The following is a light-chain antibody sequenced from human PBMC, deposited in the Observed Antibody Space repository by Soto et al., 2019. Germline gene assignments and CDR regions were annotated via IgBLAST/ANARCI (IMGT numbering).Light chain of an antibody. CDR2: EVS. Sequence: QSALTQPASVSGSPGQSITISCTGTSGDVDAFDYVSWYQQHPGKAPKLMIFEVSDCPSGVSDRFSGSKSGSTASLTISGLQAEDEADYFCTSFTSSSTQVFGTGTKLTVL. J-gene: IGLJ1*01. CDR3: TSFTSSSTQV. V-gene: IGLV2-14*01. CDR1: SGDVDAFDY.